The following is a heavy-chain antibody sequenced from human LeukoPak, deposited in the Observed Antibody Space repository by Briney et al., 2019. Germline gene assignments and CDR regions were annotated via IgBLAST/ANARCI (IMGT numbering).Heavy chain of an antibody. Sequence: GASVKVSCKASGGTFSSYAISWVRQAPGQGLEWMGRIIPIFGIANYAQKFQGRVTITADKSTSTAYMELSSLRSEDTAVHYCARAVGSGWNYFDYWGQGTLVTVSS. V-gene: IGHV1-69*04. D-gene: IGHD6-19*01. CDR1: GGTFSSYA. J-gene: IGHJ4*02. CDR2: IIPIFGIA. CDR3: ARAVGSGWNYFDY.